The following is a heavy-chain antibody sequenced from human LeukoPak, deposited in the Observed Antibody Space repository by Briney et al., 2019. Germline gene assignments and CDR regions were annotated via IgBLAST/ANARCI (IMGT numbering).Heavy chain of an antibody. D-gene: IGHD6-19*01. CDR3: ASLNSSGRGNDAFDI. V-gene: IGHV5-51*01. CDR2: IYPGDSDT. Sequence: GESLKISCKGSGYSFTSYWIGWVRQMPGKGLEWMGIIYPGDSDTRYSPSFQGQVTISADKSISTAYLQWSSLKASDTAMYYCASLNSSGRGNDAFDIWGQGTMVTVSS. CDR1: GYSFTSYW. J-gene: IGHJ3*02.